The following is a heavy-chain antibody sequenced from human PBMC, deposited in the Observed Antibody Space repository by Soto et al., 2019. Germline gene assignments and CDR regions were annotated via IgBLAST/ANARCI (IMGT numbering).Heavy chain of an antibody. Sequence: SETLSLTCTVSGGSISSGDYYWSWIRQPPGKGLEWIGYIYYSGSTYYNPSLKSRVTISVDTSKNQFSLKLSSVTAADTAVYYCARERILRSPFHPARPLYYYYGMDVWGQGTTVTVSS. CDR3: ARERILRSPFHPARPLYYYYGMDV. CDR2: IYYSGST. D-gene: IGHD3-3*01. J-gene: IGHJ6*02. CDR1: GGSISSGDYY. V-gene: IGHV4-30-4*01.